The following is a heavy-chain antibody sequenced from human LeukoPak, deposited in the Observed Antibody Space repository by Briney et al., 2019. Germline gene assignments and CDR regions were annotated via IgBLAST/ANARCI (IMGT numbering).Heavy chain of an antibody. J-gene: IGHJ1*01. CDR2: INHSGST. CDR3: ARGAGYCSSTSCYKGQRLRRLGYFQH. V-gene: IGHV4-34*01. CDR1: GGSFSGYY. D-gene: IGHD2-2*02. Sequence: PSETLSLTCAVYGGSFSGYYWSWIRQPPGKGLEWIGEINHSGSTNYNPSLKRRVTISVDTSKNQFSLKLSSVTAADTAVYYCARGAGYCSSTSCYKGQRLRRLGYFQHWGQGTLVTVSS.